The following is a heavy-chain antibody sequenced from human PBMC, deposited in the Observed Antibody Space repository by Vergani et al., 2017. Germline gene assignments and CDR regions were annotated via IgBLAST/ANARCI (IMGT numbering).Heavy chain of an antibody. D-gene: IGHD1-1*01. CDR1: GITFRSDG. J-gene: IGHJ1*01. CDR2: ISYDGTQK. V-gene: IGHV3-30*03. Sequence: QVQLVESGGGVVQPGRSLRLSCAASGITFRSDGMHWVRQAPGKGLEWVAVISYDGTQKYYADSVKGRFTISRDNSKSTLYLQMNSLRTEDTAVYYCATKSCGTPGCQIGYFREWGQGTLVTVSS. CDR3: ATKSCGTPGCQIGYFRE.